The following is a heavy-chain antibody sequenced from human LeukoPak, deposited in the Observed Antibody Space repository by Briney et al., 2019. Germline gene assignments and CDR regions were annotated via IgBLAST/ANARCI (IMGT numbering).Heavy chain of an antibody. D-gene: IGHD3-3*01. J-gene: IGHJ4*02. CDR2: IYYSGST. CDR3: ARAPITIFGVAPFDY. CDR1: GGSISSGSYY. V-gene: IGHV4-39*01. Sequence: SETLSLTCTVSGGSISSGSYYWGWIRQPPGKGLEWIGSIYYSGSTYYNPSLKSRVTISVDTSKNQFSLKLSSVTAAAPAVYYCARAPITIFGVAPFDYWGQGTLVTVPS.